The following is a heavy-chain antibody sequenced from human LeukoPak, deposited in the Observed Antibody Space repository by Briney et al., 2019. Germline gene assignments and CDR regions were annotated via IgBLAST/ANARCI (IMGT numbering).Heavy chain of an antibody. CDR2: ISYDGSNK. CDR3: ARDLRGSGSYPEYAFDI. V-gene: IGHV3-30*01. CDR1: GLTFSSYA. J-gene: IGHJ3*02. Sequence: PGRSLRLSCAASGLTFSSYAMHWVRQAPGKGLEWVAVISYDGSNKYYADSVKGRFTISRDNSKNTLYLQMNSLRAEDTAVYYCARDLRGSGSYPEYAFDIWGQGTMVTVSS. D-gene: IGHD3-10*01.